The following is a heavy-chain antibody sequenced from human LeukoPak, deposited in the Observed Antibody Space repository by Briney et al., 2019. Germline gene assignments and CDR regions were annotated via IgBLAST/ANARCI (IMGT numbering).Heavy chain of an antibody. CDR1: GFTFSNYA. CDR2: ISGSGDNT. D-gene: IGHD3-22*01. CDR3: AKGSYYDSSGSFYFDY. J-gene: IGHJ4*02. V-gene: IGHV3-23*01. Sequence: GGSLRLSCATSGFTFSNYAMSWVRQAPGKGLEWVSGISGSGDNTYYADSVKGRFTISRDNSKNTLYVQVNSLGTEDTAAYYCAKGSYYDSSGSFYFDYWGQGTLVTVSS.